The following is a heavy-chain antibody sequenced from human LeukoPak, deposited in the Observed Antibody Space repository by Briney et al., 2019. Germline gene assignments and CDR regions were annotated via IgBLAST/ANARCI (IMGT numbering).Heavy chain of an antibody. V-gene: IGHV4-59*01. D-gene: IGHD3-22*01. CDR1: GGSFSSYY. CDR2: IYYSGST. J-gene: IGHJ4*02. Sequence: PSETLSLTCAVYGGSFSSYYWSWIRQPPGKGLEWIGYIYYSGSTNYNPSLKSRVTISVDTSKNQFSLKLSSVTAADTAVYYCARDNDSSGYYSHGLDSWGQGTLVTVSS. CDR3: ARDNDSSGYYSHGLDS.